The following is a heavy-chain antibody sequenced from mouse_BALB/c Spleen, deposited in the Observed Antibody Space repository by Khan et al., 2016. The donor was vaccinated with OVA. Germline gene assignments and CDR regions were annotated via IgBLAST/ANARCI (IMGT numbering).Heavy chain of an antibody. J-gene: IGHJ3*01. D-gene: IGHD2-2*01. CDR1: GYIFTSYY. CDR3: ARAGYGSFAF. CDR2: IFPGNVSP. Sequence: QVQLQQSGPELVKPGASVRISCKASGYIFTSYYIHWVKQRPGQGLDWIGWIFPGNVSPEYNERFKDKATLTADTSSSTAYMQLSSLTSEDYAVYFCARAGYGSFAFWGQGTLVTVSA. V-gene: IGHV1S56*01.